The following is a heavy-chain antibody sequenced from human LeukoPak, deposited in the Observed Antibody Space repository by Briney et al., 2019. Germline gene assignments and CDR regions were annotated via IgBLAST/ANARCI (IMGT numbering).Heavy chain of an antibody. CDR2: INPNSGGT. D-gene: IGHD2-15*01. CDR1: GYTFTGYY. J-gene: IGHJ6*02. CDR3: ASVAATLYYYYGMDV. Sequence: ASVKVSCKASGYTFTGYYMHWVRQAPGQGLEWMGRINPNSGGTNYAQKFQGRVTMTRDTSISTAYMELSRLRSDDTAVYYCASVAATLYYYYGMDVWGQGTTVTVSS. V-gene: IGHV1-2*06.